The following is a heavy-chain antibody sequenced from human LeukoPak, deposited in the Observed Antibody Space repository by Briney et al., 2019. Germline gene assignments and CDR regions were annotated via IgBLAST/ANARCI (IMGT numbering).Heavy chain of an antibody. CDR1: GYSISSGYY. Sequence: PSETLSLTCTVSGYSISSGYYWGWIRQPPGKGLEWIGSIYHSGSTYYNPSLKSRVTISVDTSKNQFSLKLSSVTAADTAVYYCARDGTYSSSQDWGQGTLVTVSS. V-gene: IGHV4-38-2*02. D-gene: IGHD6-13*01. J-gene: IGHJ4*02. CDR2: IYHSGST. CDR3: ARDGTYSSSQD.